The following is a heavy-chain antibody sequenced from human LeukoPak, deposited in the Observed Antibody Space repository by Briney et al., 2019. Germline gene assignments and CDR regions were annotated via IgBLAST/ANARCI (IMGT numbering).Heavy chain of an antibody. J-gene: IGHJ4*02. CDR3: AKGRGSGYYTPFDY. V-gene: IGHV3-23*01. CDR2: ISDSGGST. Sequence: GESLRLSCAASGFTVSSYAMSWVRQAPGKGLEWVSVISDSGGSTSYEDSVKGRFTISRDNSKNTLHLQMNSLRAEDTAVYYCAKGRGSGYYTPFDYWGQGTLVTVSS. CDR1: GFTVSSYA. D-gene: IGHD3-22*01.